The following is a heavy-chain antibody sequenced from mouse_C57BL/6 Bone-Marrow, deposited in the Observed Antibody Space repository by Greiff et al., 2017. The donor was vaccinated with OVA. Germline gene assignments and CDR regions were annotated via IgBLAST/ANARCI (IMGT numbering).Heavy chain of an antibody. Sequence: VTLVESGPGLVQPSQSLSITCTVSGFSLTSYGVHWVRQSPGKGLEWLGVIWSGGSTDYNAAFISRLSISKDNSKSQVFFKMNSLQADDTAIYYCARDDYDNWYFDVWGTGTTVTVSS. J-gene: IGHJ1*03. CDR3: ARDDYDNWYFDV. V-gene: IGHV2-2*01. CDR2: IWSGGST. CDR1: GFSLTSYG. D-gene: IGHD2-4*01.